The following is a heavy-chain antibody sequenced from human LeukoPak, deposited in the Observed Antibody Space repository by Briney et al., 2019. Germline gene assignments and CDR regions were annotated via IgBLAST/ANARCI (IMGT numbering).Heavy chain of an antibody. CDR2: MYYSGST. V-gene: IGHV4-30-4*01. CDR1: GGSISSGDYY. J-gene: IGHJ5*02. D-gene: IGHD3-22*01. Sequence: SETLSLTCTVSGGSISSGDYYWSWIRQPPGKSLEWIAYMYYSGSTYYNPSLKSRVTMSADTSKNQLSLKLSSVTAADTAVYYCARPYYYDSRIDPWGQGILVTVSS. CDR3: ARPYYYDSRIDP.